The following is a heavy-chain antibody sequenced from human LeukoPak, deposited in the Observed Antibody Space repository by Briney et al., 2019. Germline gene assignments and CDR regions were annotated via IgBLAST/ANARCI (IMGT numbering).Heavy chain of an antibody. J-gene: IGHJ4*02. CDR1: GFTFDDYA. Sequence: GGSLRLSCAASGFTFDDYAMHWVRQAPGKGLEWVSGISWNSGSIGYADSVKGRFTISRDNAKNSLYLQMNSLRAEDTALYYCALAVAGTRFDYWGQGTLVTVSS. D-gene: IGHD6-19*01. V-gene: IGHV3-9*01. CDR2: ISWNSGSI. CDR3: ALAVAGTRFDY.